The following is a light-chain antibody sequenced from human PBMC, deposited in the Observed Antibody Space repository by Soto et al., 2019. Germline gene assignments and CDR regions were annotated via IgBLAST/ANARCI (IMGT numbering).Light chain of an antibody. Sequence: DIQMTQSPSSLSASVGDRVTITCRASQGIIDYLAWYQQKPGKAPKLLIYAASTLQSGVPSRFSGSGSGTDFTLTISSVQPEDVATYYCHKYKSAHQTFGQGTKVEI. CDR2: AAS. V-gene: IGKV1-27*01. CDR3: HKYKSAHQT. CDR1: QGIIDY. J-gene: IGKJ1*01.